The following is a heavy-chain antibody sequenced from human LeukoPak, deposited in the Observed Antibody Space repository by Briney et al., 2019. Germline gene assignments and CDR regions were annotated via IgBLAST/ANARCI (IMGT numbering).Heavy chain of an antibody. Sequence: GGSLRLSCAASGFTFSSYSMNWVRQAPGKGLEWVSSISSSSSYIYYADSVKGRFTISRDNAKNSLYLQMNSLRAEDTAVYYCAREAPVDTATGIDYWGQGTLVTVSS. D-gene: IGHD5-18*01. CDR2: ISSSSSYI. V-gene: IGHV3-21*01. CDR3: AREAPVDTATGIDY. J-gene: IGHJ4*02. CDR1: GFTFSSYS.